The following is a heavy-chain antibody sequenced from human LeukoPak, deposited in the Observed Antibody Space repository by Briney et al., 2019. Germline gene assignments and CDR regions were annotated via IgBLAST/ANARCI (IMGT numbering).Heavy chain of an antibody. Sequence: PGGSLRLSCAASGFTFSSYSMNWVRQAPGKGLEWVSSISSSSSYIYYADSVKGRFTISRDNAKNTLYLQMNSLRAEDTAVYYCARFGANILTGYPPHAFDIWGQGTMVTVSS. V-gene: IGHV3-21*01. CDR3: ARFGANILTGYPPHAFDI. J-gene: IGHJ3*02. D-gene: IGHD3-9*01. CDR1: GFTFSSYS. CDR2: ISSSSSYI.